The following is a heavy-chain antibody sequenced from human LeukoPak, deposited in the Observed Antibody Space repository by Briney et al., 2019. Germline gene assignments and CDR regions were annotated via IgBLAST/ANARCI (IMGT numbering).Heavy chain of an antibody. CDR1: GGSISSYY. V-gene: IGHV4-59*08. D-gene: IGHD2-15*01. CDR2: IYYSGST. Sequence: SETLSLTCTVSGGSISSYYWSWIRQPPGKGLEWIGYIYYSGSTNYNPSLKSRVTISVDTSKNQFSLKLSSVTAADTAVYYCARGKVAATVLGDYYYGMDVWGQGTTVTVSS. CDR3: ARGKVAATVLGDYYYGMDV. J-gene: IGHJ6*02.